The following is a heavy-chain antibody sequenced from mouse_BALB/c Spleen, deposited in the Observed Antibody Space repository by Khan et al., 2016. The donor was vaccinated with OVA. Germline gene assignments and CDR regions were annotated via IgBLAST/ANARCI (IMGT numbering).Heavy chain of an antibody. CDR3: ARGGRWFDY. CDR1: GYSITSGYY. Sequence: EVQLQESGPGLVKPSQSLSLTCSVTGYSITSGYYWNWIRQFPGNTLEWMGYINYGGNTNYNPSLKNRISITRDTSKNQFFLRLNSVTAEDSATYDCARGGRWFDYWGQGTLVTVSA. J-gene: IGHJ3*01. V-gene: IGHV3-6*02. CDR2: INYGGNT.